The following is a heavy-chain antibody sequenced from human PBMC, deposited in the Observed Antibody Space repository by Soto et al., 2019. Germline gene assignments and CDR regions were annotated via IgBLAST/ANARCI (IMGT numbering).Heavy chain of an antibody. Sequence: ASVKVSCKASGYTFTGYYMHWVRQAPGQGLEWMGWINPNSGGTNYAQKFQGWVTMTRDTSISTAYMELSRLRSDDTAVYYCARDAHPRELVAVAVQGFSAFDIWGQGTMVTVSS. CDR2: INPNSGGT. J-gene: IGHJ3*02. CDR3: ARDAHPRELVAVAVQGFSAFDI. CDR1: GYTFTGYY. V-gene: IGHV1-2*04. D-gene: IGHD6-19*01.